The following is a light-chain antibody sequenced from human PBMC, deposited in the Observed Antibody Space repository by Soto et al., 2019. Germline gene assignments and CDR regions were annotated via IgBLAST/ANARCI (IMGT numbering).Light chain of an antibody. J-gene: IGKJ5*01. CDR1: ETVSTN. V-gene: IGKV3-15*01. CDR3: QQYSNWPPAIT. Sequence: EIVLTQSPATLSVSPWERATLSCRATETVSTNLAWFQRKAGQPPRLLIYGSSTRATGVPDRFSGSGSGTEFALIISSLQSEDVAVYYCQQYSNWPPAITFGQGTRLEIK. CDR2: GSS.